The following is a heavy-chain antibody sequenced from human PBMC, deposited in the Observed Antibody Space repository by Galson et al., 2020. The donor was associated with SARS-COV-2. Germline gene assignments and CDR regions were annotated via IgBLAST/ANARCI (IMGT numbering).Heavy chain of an antibody. V-gene: IGHV1-18*04. J-gene: IGHJ1*01. CDR1: GYTFTSYG. CDR2: ISAYNGNT. D-gene: IGHD3-22*01. CDR3: ARVLGYYDSSGYYHIDEYFQH. Sequence: ASVKVSCKASGYTFTSYGISWVRQAPGQGLEWMGCISAYNGNTNYAQKLQGRVTMTTDTSTSTAYMELRSLRSDDTAVYYCARVLGYYDSSGYYHIDEYFQHWGQGTLVTVSS.